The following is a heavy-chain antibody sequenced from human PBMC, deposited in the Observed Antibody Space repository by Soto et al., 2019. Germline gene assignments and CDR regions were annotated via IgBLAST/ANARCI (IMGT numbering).Heavy chain of an antibody. CDR3: ARRGYSSSWYYYYYYGMDV. D-gene: IGHD6-13*01. Sequence: SETLSLTCTVSGGSISSSSYYWGWIRQPPGKGLEWIGSIYYSGSTYYKPSLKSRVTISVDTSKNYFSLKLSSVTAADTVVYYCARRGYSSSWYYYYYYGMDVWGQGTTVT. V-gene: IGHV4-39*01. CDR1: GGSISSSSYY. J-gene: IGHJ6*02. CDR2: IYYSGST.